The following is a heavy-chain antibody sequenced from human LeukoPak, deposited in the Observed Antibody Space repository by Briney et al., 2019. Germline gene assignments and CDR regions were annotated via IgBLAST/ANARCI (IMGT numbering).Heavy chain of an antibody. CDR1: GCTFSSYA. J-gene: IGHJ4*02. D-gene: IGHD3-3*01. Sequence: SVKVSCKASGCTFSSYAISWVRQAPGQGLEWMGGIIPIFGTANYAQKFQGRVTITADESTSTAYMELSSLRSEDTAVYYCARSKIGYDFWSGYYGGRIDYWGQGTLVTVSS. CDR3: ARSKIGYDFWSGYYGGRIDY. CDR2: IIPIFGTA. V-gene: IGHV1-69*01.